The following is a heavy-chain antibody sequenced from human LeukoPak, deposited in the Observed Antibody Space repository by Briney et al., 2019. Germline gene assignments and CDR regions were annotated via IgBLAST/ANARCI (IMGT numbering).Heavy chain of an antibody. J-gene: IGHJ5*02. D-gene: IGHD1/OR15-1a*01. Sequence: PGGSLRLSCVVSGFTFSSYWMSWVRQAPGKGLEWVSGLSGSGRATYYAHSVKGRFTISRENSKNTMFLQMHSLRVDDTAVYYCARQRVMLTGTGGTWIDPWGQGTLVTVSS. CDR1: GFTFSSYW. CDR3: ARQRVMLTGTGGTWIDP. CDR2: LSGSGRAT. V-gene: IGHV3-23*01.